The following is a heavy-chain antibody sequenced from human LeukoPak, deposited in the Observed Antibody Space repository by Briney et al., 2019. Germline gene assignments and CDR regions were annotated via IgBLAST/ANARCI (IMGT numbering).Heavy chain of an antibody. V-gene: IGHV3-33*01. CDR3: AGLGPIAAAGYYYGMDV. CDR1: GFTFSSYG. CDR2: IWYDGSNK. J-gene: IGHJ6*02. Sequence: GGSLRLSCAASGFTFSSYGMHWVRQAPGKGLEWVAVIWYDGSNKYYADSVKGRFTISRDNSKNTLYLQMNSLRAEDTAVYYCAGLGPIAAAGYYYGMDVWGQGTTVTVSS. D-gene: IGHD6-13*01.